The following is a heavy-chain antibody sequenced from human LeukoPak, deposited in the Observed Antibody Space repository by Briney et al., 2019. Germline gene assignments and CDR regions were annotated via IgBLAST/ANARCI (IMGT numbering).Heavy chain of an antibody. D-gene: IGHD4-11*01. CDR1: GGTFSSYA. CDR2: IIPIFGTA. Sequence: SVKVSCKASGGTFSSYAISWVRQAPGQGLEWMGGIIPIFGTANYAQKFQGRVTITADKSTSTAYMELSSLRSEDTAVYYRARDTTGEAVTLDYWGQGTLVTVSS. J-gene: IGHJ4*02. V-gene: IGHV1-69*06. CDR3: ARDTTGEAVTLDY.